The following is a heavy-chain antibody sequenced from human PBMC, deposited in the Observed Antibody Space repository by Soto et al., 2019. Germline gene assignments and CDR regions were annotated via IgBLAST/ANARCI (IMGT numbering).Heavy chain of an antibody. CDR1: GFIFSDYY. CDR3: VRGLRGYSGRPGFDY. CDR2: ISGSGDTI. Sequence: QVQLVESGGGLVTPGGSLRLSCAVSGFIFSDYYMSWIRQAPGQGLEWVSYISGSGDTIYYADSVKGRFAISRDNGKDSLYLQMNSLRGEDTAVYYCVRGLRGYSGRPGFDYWGQGSLVTVSS. D-gene: IGHD1-26*01. J-gene: IGHJ4*02. V-gene: IGHV3-11*01.